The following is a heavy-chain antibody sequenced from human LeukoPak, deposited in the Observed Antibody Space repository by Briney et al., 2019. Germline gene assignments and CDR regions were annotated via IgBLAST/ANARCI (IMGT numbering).Heavy chain of an antibody. J-gene: IGHJ4*02. D-gene: IGHD6-19*01. V-gene: IGHV3-30*02. CDR2: IRYDGSNK. CDR1: GFTFSSYG. CDR3: ARRESSDWYVDY. Sequence: GGSLRLSCAASGFTFSSYGMHWVRQAPGKGLEWVAFIRYDGSNKYYADSVKGRFTISRDNSKNTLSLQVNTLRAEDTAVSYCARRESSDWYVDYWGQGTLVTVSS.